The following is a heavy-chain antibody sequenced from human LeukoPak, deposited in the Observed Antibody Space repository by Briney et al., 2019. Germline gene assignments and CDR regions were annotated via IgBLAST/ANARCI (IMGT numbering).Heavy chain of an antibody. CDR1: GGSFSGYY. Sequence: SETLSLTCAVYGGSFSGYYWSWIRQPPGKGLEWIGEINHSGSTNYNPSLKSRVTISVDTSKNQFSLKLSSVTAADTAVYYCARGRSVGLITMIVEGAFDIWGQGTMVTVSS. V-gene: IGHV4-34*01. CDR3: ARGRSVGLITMIVEGAFDI. CDR2: INHSGST. D-gene: IGHD3-22*01. J-gene: IGHJ3*02.